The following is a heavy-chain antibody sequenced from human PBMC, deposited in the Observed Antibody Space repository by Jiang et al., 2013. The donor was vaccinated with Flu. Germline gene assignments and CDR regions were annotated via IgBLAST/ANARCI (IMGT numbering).Heavy chain of an antibody. Sequence: TSYYMHWVRQAPGQGLEWMGIINPSGGSTSYAQKFQGRVTMTRDTSTSTVYMELSSLRSEDTAVYYCARPHDYGGNPDAFDIWGQGTMVTVSS. V-gene: IGHV1-46*01. J-gene: IGHJ3*02. CDR2: INPSGGST. CDR3: ARPHDYGGNPDAFDI. D-gene: IGHD4-23*01. CDR1: TSYY.